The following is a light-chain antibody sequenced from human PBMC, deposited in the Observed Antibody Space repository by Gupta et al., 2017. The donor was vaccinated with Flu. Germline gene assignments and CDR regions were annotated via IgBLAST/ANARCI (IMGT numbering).Light chain of an antibody. CDR2: LGS. CDR3: MQARQTPPT. CDR1: KSILERNGYSY. J-gene: IGKJ1*01. V-gene: IGKV2-28*01. Sequence: DVEIPQSPQYLTVIPGERASICCRSSKSILERNGYSYLDWYLQKPGQSPQLLIYLGSNRACGVPDRVSGSGSGTDFTLKISRVEAEDIWVYYCMQARQTPPTFGQGTKVEIK.